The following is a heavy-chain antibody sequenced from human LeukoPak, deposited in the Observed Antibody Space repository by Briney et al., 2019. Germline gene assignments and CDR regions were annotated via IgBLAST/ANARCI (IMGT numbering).Heavy chain of an antibody. CDR1: GGTFSSYA. D-gene: IGHD6-19*01. Sequence: SVKVSCKASGGTFSSYAISWVRQAPGQGLEWMGRIIPILGIANYAQKFQGRVTITADKSTSTAYMELSSLRSEDTAVYYCARDSLSAGPYYYYYGMDVWGQGTTVTVSS. CDR2: IIPILGIA. J-gene: IGHJ6*02. V-gene: IGHV1-69*04. CDR3: ARDSLSAGPYYYYYGMDV.